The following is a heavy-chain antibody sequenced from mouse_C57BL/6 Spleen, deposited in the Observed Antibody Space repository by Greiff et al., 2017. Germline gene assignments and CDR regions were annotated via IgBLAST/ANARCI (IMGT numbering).Heavy chain of an antibody. D-gene: IGHD2-5*01. CDR1: GYTFTDYY. Sequence: VQLQQSGPVLVKPGASVKMSCKASGYTFTDYYMNWVKQSHGKSLEWIGVINPYNGGTSYNQKFKGKATLTVDKSSSTAYMELNILTSEDSAVYYCARRSLYSNSWYFDVWGTGTTVTVSS. CDR2: INPYNGGT. J-gene: IGHJ1*03. V-gene: IGHV1-19*01. CDR3: ARRSLYSNSWYFDV.